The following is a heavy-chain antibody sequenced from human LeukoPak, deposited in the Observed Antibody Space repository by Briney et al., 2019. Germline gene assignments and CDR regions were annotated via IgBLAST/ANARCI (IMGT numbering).Heavy chain of an antibody. D-gene: IGHD3-3*01. CDR1: GFTFSSYA. J-gene: IGHJ4*02. CDR3: ARDFEAHDLRPIGY. CDR2: ISYGGDNK. V-gene: IGHV3-30*01. Sequence: PGGSLRLSCAASGFTFSSYAMHWVRQAPGKGLEWVAVISYGGDNKYYADSVKGRFTISRGNSKNTLYLQMNSLRAEDTAVYYCARDFEAHDLRPIGYWGQGTLVTVSS.